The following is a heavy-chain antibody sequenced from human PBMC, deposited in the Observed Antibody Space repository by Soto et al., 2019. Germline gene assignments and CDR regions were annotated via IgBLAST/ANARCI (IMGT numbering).Heavy chain of an antibody. CDR3: TRLWRTQYFDF. V-gene: IGHV3-15*07. Sequence: GGSLRLSCVSSGFIFSNAWMTWVRQAPGKGLEWVGRIKSKTDDGTTDYATPVKGRFTISRDDSKNTLYLQMNTLKTEDTAVYYCTRLWRTQYFDFWGQGILVTSPQ. D-gene: IGHD3-16*01. CDR2: IKSKTDDGTT. CDR1: GFIFSNAW. J-gene: IGHJ4*02.